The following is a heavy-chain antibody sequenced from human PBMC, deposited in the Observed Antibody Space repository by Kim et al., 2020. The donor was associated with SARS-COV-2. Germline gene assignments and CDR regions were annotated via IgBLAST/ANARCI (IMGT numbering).Heavy chain of an antibody. D-gene: IGHD2-21*02. Sequence: SETLSLTCTVSGGSISSSSYYWGWIRQPPGKGLEWIGSIYYSGSTYYNPSLKSRVTISVDTSKNQFSLKLSSLTAADTAVYYCATEHIVVVTAIESWFDPWGQGTLVTVSS. V-gene: IGHV4-39*07. CDR1: GGSISSSSYY. CDR2: IYYSGST. CDR3: ATEHIVVVTAIESWFDP. J-gene: IGHJ5*02.